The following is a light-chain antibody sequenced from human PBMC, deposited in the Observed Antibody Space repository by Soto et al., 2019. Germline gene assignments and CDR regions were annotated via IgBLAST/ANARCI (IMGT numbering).Light chain of an antibody. V-gene: IGLV4-69*01. Sequence: QLVLTQSPSASASLGASVKLTCTLSSGHSSYAIAWHQQQAEKGPRYLMKVSSDGSHSKGDGIPDRFSGSSSGAESDRTISSLQAEDEADYYCQTWDTGARVVFGGGTKVTVL. J-gene: IGLJ2*01. CDR1: SGHSSYA. CDR2: VSSDGSH. CDR3: QTWDTGARVV.